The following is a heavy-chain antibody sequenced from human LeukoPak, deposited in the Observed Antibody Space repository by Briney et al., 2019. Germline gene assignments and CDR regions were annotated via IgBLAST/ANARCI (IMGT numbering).Heavy chain of an antibody. CDR3: ASISSSNY. CDR2: ISHDGSNK. V-gene: IGHV3-30*03. Sequence: GGSLRLSRVASGFTFSDYGMHWVRQAPGKGLEWVATISHDGSNKNYGDSVKGRFTISRDNAENTLYLQMNSLRAEDTAVYYCASISSSNYWGQGTLVTVSS. J-gene: IGHJ4*02. CDR1: GFTFSDYG. D-gene: IGHD6-13*01.